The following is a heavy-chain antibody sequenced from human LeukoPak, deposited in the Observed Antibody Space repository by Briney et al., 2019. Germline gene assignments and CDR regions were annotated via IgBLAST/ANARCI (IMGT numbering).Heavy chain of an antibody. Sequence: GGSLRLSCAASGFTFSSYAMSWVRQAPGKGLEWVSAISGSGGSTYYADSVKGRFTISRDNSKNTLYLQMNSLRAEDTAVYYCATKRTGANWGSVGAFDIWGQGTMVTVSS. CDR1: GFTFSSYA. CDR3: ATKRTGANWGSVGAFDI. J-gene: IGHJ3*02. V-gene: IGHV3-23*01. D-gene: IGHD7-27*01. CDR2: ISGSGGST.